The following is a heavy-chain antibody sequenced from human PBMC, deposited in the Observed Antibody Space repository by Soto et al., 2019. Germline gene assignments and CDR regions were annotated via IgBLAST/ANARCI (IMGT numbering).Heavy chain of an antibody. V-gene: IGHV3-23*01. CDR2: IISGGGIT. CDR1: GFTFSSNA. D-gene: IGHD4-17*01. Sequence: ESGGGLVQPGGSLRLSCAASGFTFSSNAMSWVRQAPGKGLEWVSIISGGGITHYADSVKGRFTISRDNSKSTLYLQMNSLRAEDTAVYYCAKYRGKAYGDYHLDYWGQGTLLTVSS. CDR3: AKYRGKAYGDYHLDY. J-gene: IGHJ4*02.